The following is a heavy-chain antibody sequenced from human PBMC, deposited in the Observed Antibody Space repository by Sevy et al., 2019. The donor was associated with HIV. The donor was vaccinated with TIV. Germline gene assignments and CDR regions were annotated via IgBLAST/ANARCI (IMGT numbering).Heavy chain of an antibody. J-gene: IGHJ4*02. CDR1: GFTFSSYA. CDR2: ISGSGGST. Sequence: GGSLRLSCAASGFTFSSYAMSWVRQAPGKGLEWLSAISGSGGSTYYADSVKGRFTISRDNSKNTLYLQMNSLRAEDTAASYCAKHKGSGSYHRSDYWGQGTLVTVSS. V-gene: IGHV3-23*01. CDR3: AKHKGSGSYHRSDY. D-gene: IGHD3-10*01.